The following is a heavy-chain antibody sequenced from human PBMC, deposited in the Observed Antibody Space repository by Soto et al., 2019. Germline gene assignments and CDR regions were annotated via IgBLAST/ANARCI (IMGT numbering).Heavy chain of an antibody. CDR2: IYHSGST. CDR3: ARRRGFPYYYGMDV. D-gene: IGHD5-12*01. Sequence: QLQLQESGSGLVKPSQTLSLTCAVSGGSISSGGYSWSWIRQPPGKGLEWIGYIYHSGSTYYNPSLKSRVTIXVXRXQNQFSLKLSSVTAADTAVYYCARRRGFPYYYGMDVWGQGTTVTVSS. V-gene: IGHV4-30-2*01. CDR1: GGSISSGGYS. J-gene: IGHJ6*02.